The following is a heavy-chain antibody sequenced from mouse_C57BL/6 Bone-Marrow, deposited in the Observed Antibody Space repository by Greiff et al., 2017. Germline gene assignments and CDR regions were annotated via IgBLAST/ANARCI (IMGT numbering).Heavy chain of an antibody. V-gene: IGHV5-6*02. CDR2: ISSGGSYT. CDR1: GFTFSSYG. D-gene: IGHD1-1*01. Sequence: EVKLVESGGDLVKPGGSLKLSCAASGFTFSSYGMSWVRQTPDKRLEWVATISSGGSYTYYPDSVKGRFTISRDNAKNTLYLQMSSLKSEDTAMYYWARREYYGSSYSDYWGQGTTLTVSS. J-gene: IGHJ2*01. CDR3: ARREYYGSSYSDY.